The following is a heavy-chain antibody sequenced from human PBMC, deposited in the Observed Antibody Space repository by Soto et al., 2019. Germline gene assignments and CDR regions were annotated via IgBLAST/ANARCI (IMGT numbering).Heavy chain of an antibody. CDR1: GGSISSGDYY. CDR3: ARAVLRYYYAMDV. Sequence: SETLSLTCTVSGGSISSGDYYWSWIRQPPGKGLEWIGYIYYSGSTYYNPSLKSRVTISVDTSKNQFSLKLSSVTAADTAVYYCARAVLRYYYAMDVWGQGTTVTVSS. V-gene: IGHV4-30-4*01. J-gene: IGHJ6*02. CDR2: IYYSGST.